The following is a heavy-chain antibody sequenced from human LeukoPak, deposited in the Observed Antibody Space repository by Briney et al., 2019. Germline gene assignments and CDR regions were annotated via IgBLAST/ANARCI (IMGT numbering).Heavy chain of an antibody. CDR2: IFGSGGSP. J-gene: IGHJ4*02. CDR1: GFTFGSHA. D-gene: IGHD5-18*01. Sequence: PGGSLRLSCEASGFTFGSHAMYWVRQAPGKGLEWVAGIFGSGGSPHYADSVKGRFTISRDNSRNTVYLQINSLRAEDTAVYYCGKTTVGYSSGQKPAWPVDYWGQGTPVTVSS. V-gene: IGHV3-23*01. CDR3: GKTTVGYSSGQKPAWPVDY.